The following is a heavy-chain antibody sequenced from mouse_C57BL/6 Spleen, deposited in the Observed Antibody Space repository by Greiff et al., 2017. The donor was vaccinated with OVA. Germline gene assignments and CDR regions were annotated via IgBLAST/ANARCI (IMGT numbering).Heavy chain of an antibody. D-gene: IGHD4-1*01. CDR2: ISDGGSYT. CDR1: GFTFSSYA. J-gene: IGHJ2*01. Sequence: EVKLMESGGGLVKPGGSLKLSCAASGFTFSSYAMSWVRQTPEKRLEWVATISDGGSYTYYPDNVQGRFTISRDNAKNNLYLQMSHLKSEDTAMYYCARENWNAYFDYWGQGTTLTVSS. CDR3: ARENWNAYFDY. V-gene: IGHV5-4*01.